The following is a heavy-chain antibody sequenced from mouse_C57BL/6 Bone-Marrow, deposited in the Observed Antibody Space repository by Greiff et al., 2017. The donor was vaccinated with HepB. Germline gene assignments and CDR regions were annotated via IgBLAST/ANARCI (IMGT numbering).Heavy chain of an antibody. CDR1: GFTFSDYG. D-gene: IGHD1-1*01. Sequence: EVKLVESGGGLVKPGGSLKLSCAASGFTFSDYGMHWVRLAPEKGLEWVAYISSGSSTIYYADTVKGRFTISRDNAKNTLFLQMTSLRSEDTAMYYCALLLEAYWGQGTLVTVSA. J-gene: IGHJ3*01. CDR2: ISSGSSTI. V-gene: IGHV5-17*01. CDR3: ALLLEAY.